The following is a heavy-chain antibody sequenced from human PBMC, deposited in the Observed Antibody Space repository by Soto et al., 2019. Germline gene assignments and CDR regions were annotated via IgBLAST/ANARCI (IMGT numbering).Heavy chain of an antibody. V-gene: IGHV3-7*01. Sequence: GGSLRLSCAASGFTFSSYWMSWVRQAPGKGLEWVANIKQDGSEKYYVDSVKGRFTISRDNAKNSLYLQMNSLRAEDTAVYYCARDGTYYDFWSGKRNYYYYYMDVWGKGTTVTVSS. CDR1: GFTFSSYW. CDR3: ARDGTYYDFWSGKRNYYYYYMDV. CDR2: IKQDGSEK. J-gene: IGHJ6*03. D-gene: IGHD3-3*01.